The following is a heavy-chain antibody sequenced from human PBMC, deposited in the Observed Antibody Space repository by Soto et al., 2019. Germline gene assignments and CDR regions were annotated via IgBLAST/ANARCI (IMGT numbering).Heavy chain of an antibody. Sequence: PSETLCLTCTGSGGSISSNYWSWIRHPPGKRLEWIGYIYYSGSTNHNPSLKSRVTISVDTSKNQFSLKLSSVTAADTAVYYCARHPSRRYYDSSGYYYPLVYGMDVWGQGTTVT. CDR1: GGSISSNY. D-gene: IGHD3-22*01. CDR3: ARHPSRRYYDSSGYYYPLVYGMDV. CDR2: IYYSGST. V-gene: IGHV4-59*08. J-gene: IGHJ6*02.